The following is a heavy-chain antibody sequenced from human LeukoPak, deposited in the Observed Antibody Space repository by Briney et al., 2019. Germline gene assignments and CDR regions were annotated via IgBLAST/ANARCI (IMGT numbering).Heavy chain of an antibody. D-gene: IGHD5-18*01. Sequence: GGSLRLSCAASGFTFSGYWMHWVRQAPGKRLVWVSRINVDGSDTTYADSVKGRFTISRDNANNTLYLQMNSLRAEDTAVYYCARDTQLGNSYAYRYWGQGALVSVSS. CDR2: INVDGSDT. J-gene: IGHJ4*02. CDR3: ARDTQLGNSYAYRY. CDR1: GFTFSGYW. V-gene: IGHV3-74*03.